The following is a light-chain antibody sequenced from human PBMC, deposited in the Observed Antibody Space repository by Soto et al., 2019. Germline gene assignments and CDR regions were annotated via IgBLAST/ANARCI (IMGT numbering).Light chain of an antibody. CDR3: QKYNSAT. CDR2: AAS. J-gene: IGKJ3*01. V-gene: IGKV1-27*01. CDR1: QGISNY. Sequence: DIQMTQSPSSLSASVGDRVTITCRASQGISNYLAWYQQKPGKVPKLLIYAASTLQSGVPSRFSGSGSGTDFTLTISSLQPEDVATYYSQKYNSATFGPGTKVDIK.